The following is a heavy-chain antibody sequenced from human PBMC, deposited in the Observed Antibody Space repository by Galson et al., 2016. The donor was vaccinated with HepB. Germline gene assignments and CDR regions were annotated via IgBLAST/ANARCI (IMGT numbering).Heavy chain of an antibody. D-gene: IGHD4-23*01. Sequence: SLRLSCAASGFTFSNYAMHWVRQAPGKGLEWVAVMSHDGSNKYYADSVKGRFTISRDNSKKTLNLQMNSLRPEDTAFYYCARGDYGGYGLDVWGQGTTVTVS. CDR2: MSHDGSNK. CDR3: ARGDYGGYGLDV. J-gene: IGHJ6*02. V-gene: IGHV3-30*04. CDR1: GFTFSNYA.